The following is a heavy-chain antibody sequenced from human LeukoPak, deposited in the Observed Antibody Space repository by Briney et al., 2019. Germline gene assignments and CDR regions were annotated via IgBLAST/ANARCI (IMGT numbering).Heavy chain of an antibody. CDR2: IYYSGST. V-gene: IGHV4-61*01. CDR3: ARDRLGVVVVAATRYYYYYMDV. Sequence: SETLSLTCTVSGGSVSSGSYYWSWIRQPPGEGLEWIGYIYYSGSTNHNPSLKSRVTISVDTSKNQFSLKLSSVTAADTAVYYCARDRLGVVVVAATRYYYYYMDVWGKGTTVTVSS. J-gene: IGHJ6*03. CDR1: GGSVSSGSYY. D-gene: IGHD2-15*01.